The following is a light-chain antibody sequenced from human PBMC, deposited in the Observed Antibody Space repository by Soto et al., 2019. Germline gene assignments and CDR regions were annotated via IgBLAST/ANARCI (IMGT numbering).Light chain of an antibody. V-gene: IGKV1-9*01. Sequence: QLTQSPSSLSASVGDRVTITCRASQGISNNLAWYQQETGKAPKLLIYDASTLQRGVPSRFSGSGSGTDFTLTISSLQPTDFATYFCQHLHHYPLSFDGGTKVEIK. CDR3: QHLHHYPLS. CDR1: QGISNN. CDR2: DAS. J-gene: IGKJ4*01.